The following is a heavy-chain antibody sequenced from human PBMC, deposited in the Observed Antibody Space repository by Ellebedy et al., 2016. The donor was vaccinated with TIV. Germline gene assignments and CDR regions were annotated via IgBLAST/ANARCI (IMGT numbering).Heavy chain of an antibody. J-gene: IGHJ5*02. V-gene: IGHV5-51*01. CDR1: GYSFTSYW. Sequence: PGGSLRLSCKGSGYSFTSYWIGWVRQMPGKGLEWMGIIYPGDSDTRYSPSFQGQVTISADKSISTAYLQWSSLKASDTAMYYCARVADLMVYASFDPWGQGTLVTVSS. D-gene: IGHD2-8*01. CDR3: ARVADLMVYASFDP. CDR2: IYPGDSDT.